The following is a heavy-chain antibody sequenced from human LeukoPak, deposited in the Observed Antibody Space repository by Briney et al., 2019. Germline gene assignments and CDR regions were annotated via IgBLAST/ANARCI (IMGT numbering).Heavy chain of an antibody. CDR3: ARASYESSLRIDDF. D-gene: IGHD3-22*01. V-gene: IGHV1-2*02. CDR2: INPYSGDT. CDR1: GYTFTDYN. Sequence: ASVKVSCKASGYTFTDYNMHWVRQAPGPGLEWMGWINPYSGDTNSAQKFQGRVTMTRDTSISTAYMELSRLRSDDTAVYYCARASYESSLRIDDFWGQGSLVTVSS. J-gene: IGHJ4*02.